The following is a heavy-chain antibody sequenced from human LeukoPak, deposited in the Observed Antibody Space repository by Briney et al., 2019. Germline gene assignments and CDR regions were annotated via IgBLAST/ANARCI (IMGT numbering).Heavy chain of an antibody. CDR3: AKDGNLARRAAAWGSFDP. Sequence: PGRSLRLSCAASGFTFDDYAMHWVRQAPGKGLEWVSGISWNGGSIAYADSVKGRFTISRDNAKNSLYLQMNGLRAEDTALYYCAKDGNLARRAAAWGSFDPWGQGTLVTVSS. V-gene: IGHV3-9*01. CDR1: GFTFDDYA. CDR2: ISWNGGSI. D-gene: IGHD6-25*01. J-gene: IGHJ5*02.